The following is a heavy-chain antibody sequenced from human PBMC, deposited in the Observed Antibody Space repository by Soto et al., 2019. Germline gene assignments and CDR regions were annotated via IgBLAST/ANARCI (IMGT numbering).Heavy chain of an antibody. D-gene: IGHD3-16*01. CDR1: GFTFSTYA. V-gene: IGHV3-23*01. CDR2: LSASGATT. J-gene: IGHJ4*02. Sequence: GGSLRLSCAASGFTFSTYAMTWVRQAPGKGLKWVSALSASGATTYHADSVKGRFTISRDNSENTLYLQMNSLRADDTAVYYCAKDRLAGGFDYWGQGTLVTVSS. CDR3: AKDRLAGGFDY.